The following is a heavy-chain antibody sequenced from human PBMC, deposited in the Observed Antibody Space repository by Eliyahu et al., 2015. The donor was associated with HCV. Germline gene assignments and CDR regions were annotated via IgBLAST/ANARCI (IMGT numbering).Heavy chain of an antibody. J-gene: IGHJ4*02. D-gene: IGHD1-26*01. Sequence: EVQLVQSGAEVXKPGESLKISCKGXGFSFTXHWIAWXRQMXGKGXEWXGIIYPDDSDTRYSPSFEGQVTVSADKSISTAYLQWSSLKASDTAMYYCASSESGNHYRPENWGQGTLVTVSS. CDR2: IYPDDSDT. CDR1: GFSFTXHW. CDR3: ASSESGNHYRPEN. V-gene: IGHV5-51*01.